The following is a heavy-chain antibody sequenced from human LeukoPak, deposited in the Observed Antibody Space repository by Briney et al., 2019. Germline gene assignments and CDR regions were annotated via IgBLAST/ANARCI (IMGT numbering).Heavy chain of an antibody. V-gene: IGHV3-9*01. CDR1: GFTFDDYA. CDR2: ISWNSGSI. CDR3: ASTYYYGSGTDPMDV. D-gene: IGHD3-10*01. J-gene: IGHJ6*02. Sequence: GRSLRLSCAASGFTFDDYAMHWVRQAPGKGLEWVSGISWNSGSIGYADSVKGRFTISRDNAKNSLYLQMNSLRAEDTALYYCASTYYYGSGTDPMDVWGQGTTVTVSS.